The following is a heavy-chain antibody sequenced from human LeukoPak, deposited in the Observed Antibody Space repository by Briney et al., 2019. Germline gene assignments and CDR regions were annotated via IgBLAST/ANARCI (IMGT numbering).Heavy chain of an antibody. CDR2: ISYDGSNK. V-gene: IGHV3-30-3*01. D-gene: IGHD6-19*01. Sequence: GGSLRLSCAASGFTFNTYTMNWVRQAPGKGLEWVAVISYDGSNKYYADSVKGRFTISRDNSKNTLYLQMNSLRAEDTAVYYCATSSEYSSGWYQYSSAFDIWGQGTMVTVSS. CDR3: ATSSEYSSGWYQYSSAFDI. J-gene: IGHJ3*02. CDR1: GFTFNTYT.